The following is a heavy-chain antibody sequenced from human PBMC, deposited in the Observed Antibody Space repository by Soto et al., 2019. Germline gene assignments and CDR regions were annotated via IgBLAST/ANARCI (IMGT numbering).Heavy chain of an antibody. CDR1: GYTFTSYG. J-gene: IGHJ4*02. V-gene: IGHV1-18*01. CDR3: ARDRYYHPEDY. CDR2: ISAYNGNT. D-gene: IGHD1-26*01. Sequence: QVQLVQSGAEVKKPGASVKVSCKASGYTFTSYGISWVRQAPGQGLEWMGWISAYNGNTNYAQKLQGRATMTTDTSMSTGYMELRSLRSDVTAVYYCARDRYYHPEDYWGQGTLVTVSS.